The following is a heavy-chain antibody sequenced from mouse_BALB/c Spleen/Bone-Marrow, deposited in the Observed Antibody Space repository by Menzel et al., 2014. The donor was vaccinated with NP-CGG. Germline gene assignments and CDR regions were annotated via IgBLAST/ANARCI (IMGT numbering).Heavy chain of an antibody. CDR3: ARWEYYAMDY. J-gene: IGHJ4*01. Sequence: VQLQQSGAELVKPGASVKLSCTASGFNIKDTYMHWVKQTPEQGLEWLGRIDPANGNTKYDPKFQGKATITADTSSNTAYLQLSSLTSEDTAVYYCARWEYYAMDYWGQGTSVTVSS. V-gene: IGHV14-3*02. CDR1: GFNIKDTY. D-gene: IGHD4-1*01. CDR2: IDPANGNT.